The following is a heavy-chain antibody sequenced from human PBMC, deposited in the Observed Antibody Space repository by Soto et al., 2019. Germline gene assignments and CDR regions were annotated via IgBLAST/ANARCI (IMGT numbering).Heavy chain of an antibody. J-gene: IGHJ5*02. CDR1: GGSISSYY. Sequence: SETLSLTSTVSGGSISSYYWSWIRQPPGKGLEWIGYIYYSGSTNYNPSLKSRVTISVDTSKNQFSLKLSSVTAADTAVYYCARGIYGDYSAWGQGTLVTVSS. CDR3: ARGIYGDYSA. D-gene: IGHD4-17*01. V-gene: IGHV4-59*01. CDR2: IYYSGST.